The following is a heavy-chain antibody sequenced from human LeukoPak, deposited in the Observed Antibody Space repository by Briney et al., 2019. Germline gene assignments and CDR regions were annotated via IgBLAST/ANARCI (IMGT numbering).Heavy chain of an antibody. Sequence: PGRSLRLSCAASGFTFDDYAMHWVRQAPGKGLEWVSGISWNSGSIGYADSVKGRFTISRDNAKHSLYLQMNSLRAEDMALYYCVKGGVGSGGNPYYMDVWGKGTTVTVSS. V-gene: IGHV3-9*03. CDR1: GFTFDDYA. CDR2: ISWNSGSI. J-gene: IGHJ6*03. CDR3: VKGGVGSGGNPYYMDV. D-gene: IGHD2-15*01.